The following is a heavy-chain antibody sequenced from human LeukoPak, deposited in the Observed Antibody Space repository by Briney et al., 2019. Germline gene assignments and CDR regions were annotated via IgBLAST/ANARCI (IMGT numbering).Heavy chain of an antibody. CDR1: GFTVSSNY. V-gene: IGHV3-53*01. CDR2: IYSGGCT. Sequence: GGSLRLSCAASGFTVSSNYMSWLRQAPWKGLEGVSVIYSGGCTYYADSVKGRFTISRDNSKNTLYLQMNSLRAEDTAVYYCAAPSRVYGDQIYYYYYGMDVWGQGTTVTVSS. D-gene: IGHD4-17*01. J-gene: IGHJ6*02. CDR3: AAPSRVYGDQIYYYYYGMDV.